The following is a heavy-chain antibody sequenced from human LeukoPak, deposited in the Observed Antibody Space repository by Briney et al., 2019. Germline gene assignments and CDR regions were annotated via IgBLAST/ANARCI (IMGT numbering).Heavy chain of an antibody. CDR1: GFTFSRYW. V-gene: IGHV3-74*01. J-gene: IGHJ4*02. D-gene: IGHD4-23*01. CDR3: ARTYGGFDY. CDR2: IDSDGSRT. Sequence: PGGSLRLSCAASGFTFSRYWMHWVRQAPGKGLVWVSRIDSDGSRTTYAHSVKGRFTISRDNAKNTLYLQMNSLRAEDTAVYYCARTYGGFDYWGQGTLVTVSS.